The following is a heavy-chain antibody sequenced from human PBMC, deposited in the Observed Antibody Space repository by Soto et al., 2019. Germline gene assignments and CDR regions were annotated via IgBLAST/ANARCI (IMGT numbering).Heavy chain of an antibody. D-gene: IGHD4-17*01. J-gene: IGHJ4*02. Sequence: EVQLVESGGGLVQPGGSLRLSCAASGFIFGSNRMSWVRQSPGKGLEWVANIKQDGSEKYYVDSVKGRFTISRDNAKNSLYLQMNSLMAEDTAVYYCARLGGDYGGYFDFWGQGTLVTVSS. CDR1: GFIFGSNR. CDR3: ARLGGDYGGYFDF. CDR2: IKQDGSEK. V-gene: IGHV3-7*01.